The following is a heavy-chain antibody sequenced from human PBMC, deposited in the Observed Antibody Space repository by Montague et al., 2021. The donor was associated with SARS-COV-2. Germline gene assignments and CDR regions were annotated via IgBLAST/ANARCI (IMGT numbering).Heavy chain of an antibody. J-gene: IGHJ5*02. V-gene: IGHV4-39*01. CDR2: IYYSGST. CDR1: GGSISSSSYY. CDR3: ARTEIQVWSRRRIDP. D-gene: IGHD5-18*01. Sequence: SETLSLTCTVSGGSISSSSYYWGWIRQPPGKGLEWIGSIYYSGSTYYNPSLKSRVTISVDTSKNQFSLKLSSVTAADTAVYYCARTEIQVWSRRRIDPWGQGTLVTVSS.